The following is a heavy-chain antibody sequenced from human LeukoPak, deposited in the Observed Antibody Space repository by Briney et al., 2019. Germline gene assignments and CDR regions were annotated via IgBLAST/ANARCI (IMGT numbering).Heavy chain of an antibody. V-gene: IGHV3-23*01. CDR1: GFTFSSYA. CDR3: AKAIRAGYCSSTSCYNPPGY. D-gene: IGHD2-2*02. Sequence: GGSLRLSCAASGFTFSSYAMSWVRQAPGKGLEWVSGISGSGGSTYYADSVKGRFTISRDNSKNTLYLQMNSLRAEDTAVYYCAKAIRAGYCSSTSCYNPPGYWGQGTLVTVSS. J-gene: IGHJ4*02. CDR2: ISGSGGST.